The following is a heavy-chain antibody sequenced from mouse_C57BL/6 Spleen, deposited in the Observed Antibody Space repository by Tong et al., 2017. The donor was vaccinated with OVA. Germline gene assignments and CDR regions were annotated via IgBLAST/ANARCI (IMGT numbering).Heavy chain of an antibody. CDR3: ARHYYGSSLYAMDY. Sequence: EVQLQESGPELVKPGASVKISCKASGYSFTGYYMNWVKQSPEKSLEWIGEINPSTGGTTYNQKFKAKATLTVDKSSSTAYMQLKSLTSEDSAVYYCARHYYGSSLYAMDYWGQGTSVTVSS. CDR2: INPSTGGT. D-gene: IGHD1-1*01. V-gene: IGHV1-42*01. CDR1: GYSFTGYY. J-gene: IGHJ4*01.